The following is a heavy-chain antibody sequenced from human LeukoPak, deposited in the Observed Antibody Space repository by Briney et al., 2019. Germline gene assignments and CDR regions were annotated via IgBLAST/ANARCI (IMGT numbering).Heavy chain of an antibody. CDR1: GDSISSYF. Sequence: SSETLSLTCTVSGDSISSYFWTWIRQPPGKGLEWIGRIYTSGSTNYNPSLKSRVTISVDTSKNQFSLKLSSVTAADTAVYYCARHILGAFDIWGQGTMVTVSS. V-gene: IGHV4-59*08. CDR2: IYTSGST. CDR3: ARHILGAFDI. J-gene: IGHJ3*02. D-gene: IGHD7-27*01.